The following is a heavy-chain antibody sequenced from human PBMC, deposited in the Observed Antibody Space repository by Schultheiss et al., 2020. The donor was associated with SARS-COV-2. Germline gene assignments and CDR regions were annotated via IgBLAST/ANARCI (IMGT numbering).Heavy chain of an antibody. J-gene: IGHJ4*02. D-gene: IGHD6-19*01. CDR2: INHSGST. V-gene: IGHV4-34*01. CDR3: ARVLAVAGFY. CDR1: GGSFSGYY. Sequence: SETLSLTCAVYGGSFSGYYWSWIRQPPGKGLEWIGEINHSGSTNYNPSLKSRVTISVDTSKNQFSLKVRSVTAADTAVYYCARVLAVAGFYWGQGTLVTVSS.